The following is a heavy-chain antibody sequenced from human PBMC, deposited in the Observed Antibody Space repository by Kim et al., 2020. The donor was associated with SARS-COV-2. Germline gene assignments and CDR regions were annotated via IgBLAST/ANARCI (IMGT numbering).Heavy chain of an antibody. CDR3: ARMGGGGKDWYFDL. Sequence: NPSRKSRVTISVDTSKNQFSLKLSSVTAADTAVYYCARMGGGGKDWYFDLWGRGTLVTVSS. V-gene: IGHV4-59*01. J-gene: IGHJ2*01. D-gene: IGHD2-15*01.